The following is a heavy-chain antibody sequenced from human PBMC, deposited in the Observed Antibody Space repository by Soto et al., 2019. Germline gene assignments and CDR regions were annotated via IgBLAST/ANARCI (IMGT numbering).Heavy chain of an antibody. V-gene: IGHV4-39*06. Sequence: SETLSLTCTVSGGSISSSSYYWGWIRQPPGKGLEWIGNIYYSGSTYYNPSLKSRVTISVHTSKNQFPLKLSSVTAADTAVYYCAREIYDFWKGDNYYYYGMDVWGQGTTVTVSS. CDR2: IYYSGST. CDR3: AREIYDFWKGDNYYYYGMDV. CDR1: GGSISSSSYY. D-gene: IGHD3-3*01. J-gene: IGHJ6*02.